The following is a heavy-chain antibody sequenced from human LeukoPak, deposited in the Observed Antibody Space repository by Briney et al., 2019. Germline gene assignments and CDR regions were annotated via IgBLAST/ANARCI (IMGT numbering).Heavy chain of an antibody. CDR3: ARDYYDSSGFDP. CDR1: GGSISSYY. D-gene: IGHD3-22*01. J-gene: IGHJ5*02. V-gene: IGHV4-59*01. Sequence: SETLSLTCTVSGGSISSYYWSWIRQPPGKGLEWIGYIYYSGSTNYNPSLKSRVTISVDTSKNQFPLKLSSVTAADTAVYYCARDYYDSSGFDPWGQGTLVTVSS. CDR2: IYYSGST.